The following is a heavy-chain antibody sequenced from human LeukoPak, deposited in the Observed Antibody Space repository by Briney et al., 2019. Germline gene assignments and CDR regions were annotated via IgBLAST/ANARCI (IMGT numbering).Heavy chain of an antibody. J-gene: IGHJ4*02. D-gene: IGHD5-18*01. CDR2: ISPNSGAT. V-gene: IGHV1-2*02. CDR1: GYTFTGYY. CDR3: ARDGYSYDN. Sequence: ASVKVSCKASGYTFTGYYIHWVRQAPGQGLEWMGRISPNSGATNYAQKFQGRVTMTRDTSFSTAYMELSGLTSDDTAVYYCARDGYSYDNWGQGPLVTVSS.